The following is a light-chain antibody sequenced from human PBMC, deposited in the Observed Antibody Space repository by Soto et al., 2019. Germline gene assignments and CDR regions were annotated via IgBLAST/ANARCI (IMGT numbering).Light chain of an antibody. CDR1: QSVSSY. J-gene: IGKJ3*01. Sequence: EIVLTQSPASLSLSPGERATISYRASQSVSSYLAWYQQKPGQAPRLLIYDASNRATGIPARFSGSGSGTDFPLTISSLEPEDFAVYYCEQRSNCPPFTFGPGTKVDIK. CDR2: DAS. V-gene: IGKV3-11*01. CDR3: EQRSNCPPFT.